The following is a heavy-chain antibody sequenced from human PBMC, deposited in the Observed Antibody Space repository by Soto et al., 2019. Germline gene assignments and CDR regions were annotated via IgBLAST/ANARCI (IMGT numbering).Heavy chain of an antibody. J-gene: IGHJ6*02. CDR1: GGSISSYY. V-gene: IGHV4-59*01. Sequence: QVQLQESGPGLVKPSETLSLTCTVSGGSISSYYWSWIRQPPGKGLEWIGYIYYSGSTNYNPSLKSRVTISVDTSKNQFSLKLSSVTAADTAVYYCARERGPYYYDSSGHDWGMDVWGQGTTVTVSS. D-gene: IGHD3-22*01. CDR3: ARERGPYYYDSSGHDWGMDV. CDR2: IYYSGST.